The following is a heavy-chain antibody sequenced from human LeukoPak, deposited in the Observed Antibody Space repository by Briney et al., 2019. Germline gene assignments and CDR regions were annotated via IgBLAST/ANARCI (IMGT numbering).Heavy chain of an antibody. CDR1: GFTVSSNY. J-gene: IGHJ6*02. V-gene: IGHV3-66*01. CDR3: ARALAAAGTWFAYYYYGMDV. D-gene: IGHD6-13*01. Sequence: GGSLRLSCAASGFTVSSNYMSWVRQAAGKGLAWVSVIYSGGSTYYADSVKGKFTISIDNSKNTLYLQMNSLRAEDTAGYYCARALAAAGTWFAYYYYGMDVWGQGTTVTVSS. CDR2: IYSGGST.